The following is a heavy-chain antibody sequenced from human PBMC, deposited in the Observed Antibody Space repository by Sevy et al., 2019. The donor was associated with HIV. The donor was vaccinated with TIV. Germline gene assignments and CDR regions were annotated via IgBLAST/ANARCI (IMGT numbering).Heavy chain of an antibody. CDR2: IYGSGNT. Sequence: LPETLSLTCTVSGGSISSGDYYWSWIRQHPGKGLEWIGYIYGSGNTYYNPSLKSRVIISVDKSKNQFSLKLTSVTAADTAVYYCARGGDLEGTNYWGQGTLVTVSS. J-gene: IGHJ4*02. CDR1: GGSISSGDYY. V-gene: IGHV4-31*03. D-gene: IGHD3-16*01. CDR3: ARGGDLEGTNY.